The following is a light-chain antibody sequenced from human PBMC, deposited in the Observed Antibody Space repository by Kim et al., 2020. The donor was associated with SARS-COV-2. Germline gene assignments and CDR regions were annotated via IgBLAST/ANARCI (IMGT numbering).Light chain of an antibody. CDR3: QQYDTYPYT. J-gene: IGKJ2*01. CDR2: KAS. CDR1: QNINTW. V-gene: IGKV1-5*03. Sequence: DIQMTQSPSTLSASVGDRVTITCRASQNINTWLAWYQHKLGKTPDLLIYKASRLESGFPSRFSGSGSGTEFTLTITSLQPDDFATYYCQQYDTYPYTFGRGTKLEI.